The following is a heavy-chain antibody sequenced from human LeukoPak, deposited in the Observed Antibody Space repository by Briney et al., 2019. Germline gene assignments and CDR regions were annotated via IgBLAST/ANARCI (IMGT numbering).Heavy chain of an antibody. Sequence: SETLSLTCTVSGGPISSYYWSWLRQPPGKGLEWIGYIYYSGSTNYNPSLKSRVTISVETSKNEFSLKLRSVTAADTAVYYCARVTGYRIEDYFDYWGQGTLVTVSS. V-gene: IGHV4-59*01. CDR3: ARVTGYRIEDYFDY. CDR2: IYYSGST. CDR1: GGPISSYY. D-gene: IGHD6-13*01. J-gene: IGHJ4*02.